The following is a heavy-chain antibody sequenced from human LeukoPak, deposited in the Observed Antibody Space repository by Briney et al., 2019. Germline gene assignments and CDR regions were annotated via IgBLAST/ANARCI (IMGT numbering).Heavy chain of an antibody. V-gene: IGHV4-4*07. CDR2: IYTSGST. D-gene: IGHD3-22*01. CDR1: GGSISSYY. J-gene: IGHJ4*02. Sequence: SETLSLTCTVSGGSISSYYWSWIRQPAGKGLEWIGRIYTSGSTNYNPSLKSRVTMSVDTSKNQFSLKLSSVTAADTAVYYCAREPFLYYYDSSGYYTSYFDYWGQGTLVTVSS. CDR3: AREPFLYYYDSSGYYTSYFDY.